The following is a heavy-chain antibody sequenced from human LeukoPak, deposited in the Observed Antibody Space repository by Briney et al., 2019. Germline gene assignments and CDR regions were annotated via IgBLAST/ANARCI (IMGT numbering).Heavy chain of an antibody. J-gene: IGHJ6*02. Sequence: ASVKVSCKVSGYTLTELSMHWVRQAPGKGLEWMGGFDPEDGETIYAQKFQGRVTMTEDTSTDTAYMELSSLRSDDTAVYYCARLTVMAVAGTSDHYYYYGMDVWGQGTTVTVSS. CDR1: GYTLTELS. CDR3: ARLTVMAVAGTSDHYYYYGMDV. D-gene: IGHD6-19*01. V-gene: IGHV1-24*01. CDR2: FDPEDGET.